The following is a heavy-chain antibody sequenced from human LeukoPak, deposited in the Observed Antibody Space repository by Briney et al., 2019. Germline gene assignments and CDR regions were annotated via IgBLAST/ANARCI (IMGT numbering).Heavy chain of an antibody. J-gene: IGHJ3*02. D-gene: IGHD1-20*01. Sequence: GGSLRLSCAASGFTVSSNYMSWVRQAPGKGLEWVSVIYSGGSTYYADSVKGRFTISRVNSKNTLYLQMNSLRAEDTAVYYCARDSLFNWNDGAFDIWGQGTMVTVSS. V-gene: IGHV3-53*01. CDR2: IYSGGST. CDR1: GFTVSSNY. CDR3: ARDSLFNWNDGAFDI.